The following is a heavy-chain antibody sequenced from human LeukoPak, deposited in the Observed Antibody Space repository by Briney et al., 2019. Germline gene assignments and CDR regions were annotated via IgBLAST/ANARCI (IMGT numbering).Heavy chain of an antibody. D-gene: IGHD3-3*01. CDR3: ARVLRFLEWLLLDY. CDR1: GYTFTSYA. CDR2: INAGNGNT. V-gene: IGHV1-3*01. J-gene: IGHJ4*02. Sequence: ASVKVSCKASGYTFTSYAMHWVRQAPGQRLEWMGWINAGNGNTKYSQKLQGRVTITRDTSASTAYMELSSLRSEDTAVYYCARVLRFLEWLLLDYWGQGTLVTVSS.